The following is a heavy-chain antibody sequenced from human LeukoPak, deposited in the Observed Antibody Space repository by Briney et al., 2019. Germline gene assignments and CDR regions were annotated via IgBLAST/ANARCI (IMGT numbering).Heavy chain of an antibody. V-gene: IGHV3-49*03. CDR2: IRNKAYGGAT. CDR1: GFTFGDYA. Sequence: GGSLRLSCTASGFTFGDYALSWFRQVPGKGLEWVGFIRNKAYGGATEYAASVKGRLTISRDDSKSIAYLQMDSLKTEDTAVYYCTRSPNFWSGYSLDYWGQGTLVTVSS. J-gene: IGHJ4*02. D-gene: IGHD3-3*01. CDR3: TRSPNFWSGYSLDY.